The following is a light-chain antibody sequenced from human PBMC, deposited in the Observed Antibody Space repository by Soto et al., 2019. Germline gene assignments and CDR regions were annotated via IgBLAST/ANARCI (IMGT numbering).Light chain of an antibody. CDR2: KAS. J-gene: IGKJ4*01. CDR1: QSVNNW. CDR3: QQYDNYSPLT. V-gene: IGKV1-5*03. Sequence: DIQMTQSPSTLSASIGDRVTITCRASQSVNNWLAWYQQKPGKAPKLLIYKASSLQSGVPSRFSGSGSGTEFTLTISGLQPDDSATYYCQQYDNYSPLTFGGGPKVEIK.